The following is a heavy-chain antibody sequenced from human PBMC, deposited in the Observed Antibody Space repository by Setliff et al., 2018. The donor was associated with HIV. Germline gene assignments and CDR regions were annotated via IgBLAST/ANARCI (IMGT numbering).Heavy chain of an antibody. CDR2: TNGDGATI. D-gene: IGHD2-15*01. CDR3: TYWDI. J-gene: IGHJ3*02. CDR1: GFTFSSYD. Sequence: PGGSLRLSCAASGFTFSSYDMHWVRQTPGKGLEWVAHTNGDGATIRYADSVKGRLTISRDNAKNTLYLQMNSLRADDTAVYHCTYWDIWGQGTTVTVSS. V-gene: IGHV3-74*01.